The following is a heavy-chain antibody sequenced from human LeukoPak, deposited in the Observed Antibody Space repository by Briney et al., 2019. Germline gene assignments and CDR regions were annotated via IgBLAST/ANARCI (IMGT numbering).Heavy chain of an antibody. V-gene: IGHV1-69*06. CDR1: GGTFSSYA. CDR2: IIPIFGTA. J-gene: IGHJ4*02. D-gene: IGHD3-22*01. CDR3: AAGGVNYYDSSGSHDGDY. Sequence: VASVKVSCKASGGTFSSYAISWVRQAPGQGLEWVGGIIPIFGTANYAQKFQGRVTITADKSTSTAYMELSSLRSEHTAVYYCAAGGVNYYDSSGSHDGDYWGQGTLVTVSS.